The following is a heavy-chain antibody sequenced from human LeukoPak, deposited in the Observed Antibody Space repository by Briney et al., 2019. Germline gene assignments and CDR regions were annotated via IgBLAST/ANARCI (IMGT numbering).Heavy chain of an antibody. CDR2: INHSGST. Sequence: SETLSLTCAVYGGSFSGYYWSWIRQPPGKGLEWIGEINHSGSTNYNPSLKSRVTISVDTSKNQFSLKLSPVTAADTAVYYCARVPYYYDSRAFDYWGQGTLVTVSS. D-gene: IGHD3-22*01. J-gene: IGHJ4*02. CDR3: ARVPYYYDSRAFDY. CDR1: GGSFSGYY. V-gene: IGHV4-34*01.